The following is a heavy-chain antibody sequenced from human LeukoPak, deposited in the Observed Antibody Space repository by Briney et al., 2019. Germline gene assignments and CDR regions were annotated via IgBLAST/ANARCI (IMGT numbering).Heavy chain of an antibody. D-gene: IGHD3-9*01. V-gene: IGHV3-53*01. CDR3: AREGSDILTGYSFRYFNY. Sequence: PGGSLRLSCAASGFTVSSNYMSWVRQAPGKGLEWVSVIHSGGSTYYADSVKGRFTISRDNSKNTLYLQMNSLRAEDTAVYYCAREGSDILTGYSFRYFNYWGQGTLVTVSS. CDR2: IHSGGST. CDR1: GFTVSSNY. J-gene: IGHJ4*02.